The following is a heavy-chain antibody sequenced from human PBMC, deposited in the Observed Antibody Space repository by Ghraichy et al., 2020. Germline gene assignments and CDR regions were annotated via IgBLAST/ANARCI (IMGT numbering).Heavy chain of an antibody. J-gene: IGHJ6*03. CDR3: ARVGCCVDCYYYYYCYMDV. D-gene: IGHD2-21*01. CDR1: GGSISSYY. CDR2: IYYSGST. Sequence: SETLSLTCTVSGGSISSYYWSWIRQPPGKVLEWIGYIYYSGSTNYNPSLKSRVTISVDTSKNQFSLKLSSVTAADTAVYYCARVGCCVDCYYYYYCYMDVWGKGTTVTVSS. V-gene: IGHV4-59*01.